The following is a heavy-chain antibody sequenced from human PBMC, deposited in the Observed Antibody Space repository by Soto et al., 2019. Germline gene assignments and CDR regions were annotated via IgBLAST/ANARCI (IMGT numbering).Heavy chain of an antibody. Sequence: QLQLQESGPGLVKPSATLSLTCTVSGGSISSSSYSWAWIRQPPGKGLEWIGSIYYSGSTYYNPSLTSRVTLSVDTSKNQFSLKLSSVTAADTAVYYCARGYYDSSGYSNLDYWGQGTLVTVSS. J-gene: IGHJ4*02. V-gene: IGHV4-39*01. CDR1: GGSISSSSYS. D-gene: IGHD3-22*01. CDR3: ARGYYDSSGYSNLDY. CDR2: IYYSGST.